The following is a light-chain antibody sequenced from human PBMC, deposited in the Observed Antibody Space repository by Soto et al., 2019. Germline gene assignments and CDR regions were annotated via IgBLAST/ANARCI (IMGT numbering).Light chain of an antibody. CDR2: DAS. CDR3: QQRSNWPPGIT. CDR1: ESVGSN. V-gene: IGKV3-15*01. J-gene: IGKJ5*01. Sequence: EIVMTQSPATLSVSPGERVTLSCRARESVGSNLAWYQQTPGQAPRVVIYDASTRATVIPARFSGSGSGTEFTLTISSLEPEDFAVYYCQQRSNWPPGITFGQGTRLEIK.